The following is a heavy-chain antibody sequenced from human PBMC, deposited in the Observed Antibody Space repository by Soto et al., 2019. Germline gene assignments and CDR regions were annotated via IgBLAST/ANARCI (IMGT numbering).Heavy chain of an antibody. CDR3: ARDGLTIFGVVHPPCWGMDV. V-gene: IGHV1-46*01. D-gene: IGHD3-3*01. Sequence: ASVKVSCKASGYTFTSYYMHWVRQAPGQGLEWMGIINPSGGSTSYAQKFQGRVTMTRDTSTSAVYMELSSLRSEDTAVYYCARDGLTIFGVVHPPCWGMDVWGQGTTVTVSS. CDR1: GYTFTSYY. J-gene: IGHJ6*02. CDR2: INPSGGST.